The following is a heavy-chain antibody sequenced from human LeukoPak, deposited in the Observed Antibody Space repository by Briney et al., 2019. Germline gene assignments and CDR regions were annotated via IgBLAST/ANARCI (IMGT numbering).Heavy chain of an antibody. D-gene: IGHD4-17*01. CDR1: EFTFSSYS. V-gene: IGHV3-48*04. Sequence: PGGSLRLSCAASEFTFSSYSMNWVRQAPGKGLEWISYISSSSGTIYYADSVKGRFTISRDNAKNSLYLQMNSLRAEDTAVYYCARVGDYVGRPYYFDYWGQGTLVTASS. CDR2: ISSSSGTI. CDR3: ARVGDYVGRPYYFDY. J-gene: IGHJ4*02.